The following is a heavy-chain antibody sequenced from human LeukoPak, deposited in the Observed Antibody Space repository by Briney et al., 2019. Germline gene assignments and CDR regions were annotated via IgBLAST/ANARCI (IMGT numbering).Heavy chain of an antibody. V-gene: IGHV1-46*01. Sequence: ASVKVSCKASGYTFTGYYMHWVRQAPGQGLEWMGWINPSGGSTSYAQKFQGRVTMTRDMSTSTVYMELSSLRSEDTAVYYCARAAYYYDSSGLATLDASDIWGQGTMVTVSS. CDR3: ARAAYYYDSSGLATLDASDI. CDR2: INPSGGST. CDR1: GYTFTGYY. D-gene: IGHD3-22*01. J-gene: IGHJ3*02.